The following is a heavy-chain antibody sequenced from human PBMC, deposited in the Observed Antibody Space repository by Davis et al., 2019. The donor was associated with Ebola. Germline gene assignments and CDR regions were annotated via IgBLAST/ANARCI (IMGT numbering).Heavy chain of an antibody. CDR2: ISWDGGST. V-gene: IGHV3-43*01. CDR3: AKDKYCSGGGCYSGFDY. J-gene: IGHJ4*02. CDR1: GFTFDDYT. Sequence: GGSLRLSCAASGFTFDDYTMHWVRQAPGKGLEWVSLISWDGGSTYYADSVKGRFTISRDNSKNSLYLQMNSLRTEDTALYYCAKDKYCSGGGCYSGFDYWGQGTLVTVSS. D-gene: IGHD2-15*01.